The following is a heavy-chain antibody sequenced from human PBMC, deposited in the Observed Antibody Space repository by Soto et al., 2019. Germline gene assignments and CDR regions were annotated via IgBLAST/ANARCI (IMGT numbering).Heavy chain of an antibody. CDR3: ARDSNYDFWTYPGGPHYGMDV. D-gene: IGHD3-3*01. CDR2: IWYDGSNK. V-gene: IGHV3-33*01. Sequence: QVQLVESGGGVVQPGRSLRLSCAASGFTFSSYGMHWVRQAPGKGLEWVAVIWYDGSNKYYADSVKGRFTISRDNSKNTLYLQMNSLRAEDTAVYYCARDSNYDFWTYPGGPHYGMDVWGQGTTVTVSS. CDR1: GFTFSSYG. J-gene: IGHJ6*02.